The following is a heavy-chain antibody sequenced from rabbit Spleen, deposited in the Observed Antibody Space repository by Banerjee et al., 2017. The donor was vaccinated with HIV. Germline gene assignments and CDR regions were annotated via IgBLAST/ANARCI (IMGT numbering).Heavy chain of an antibody. CDR1: GFDFSSYYM. V-gene: IGHV1S45*01. Sequence: QEQLKESGGGLVQPGGSLKLSCKASGFDFSSYYMSWVRQAPGKGLEWIGCIYVGRGSTHYANWAKGRVTMSKTSSTTVTLQLTSLTAADTATYFCARSGHVNGDYIWDLWGQGTLVT. J-gene: IGHJ3*01. CDR3: ARSGHVNGDYIWDL. D-gene: IGHD1-1*01. CDR2: IYVGRGST.